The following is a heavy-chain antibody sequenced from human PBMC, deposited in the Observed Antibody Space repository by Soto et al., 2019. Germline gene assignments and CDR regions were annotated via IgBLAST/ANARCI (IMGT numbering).Heavy chain of an antibody. CDR3: ARVRLELRRKGYYGMDV. CDR1: GDSVSSNSAA. CDR2: TYYRSKWYN. Sequence: SQTLSLTCAISGDSVSSNSAAWNWIRQSPSRGLEWLGRTYYRSKWYNDYAVSVKSRITINPDTSKNQFSLQLNSVTPEDTAVYYCARVRLELRRKGYYGMDVWGQGTTVTVSS. D-gene: IGHD1-7*01. V-gene: IGHV6-1*01. J-gene: IGHJ6*02.